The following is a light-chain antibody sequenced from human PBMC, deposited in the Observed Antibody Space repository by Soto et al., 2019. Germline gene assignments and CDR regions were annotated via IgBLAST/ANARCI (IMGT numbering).Light chain of an antibody. Sequence: QSALTQPASVSGSPGQSITIACTGTSSDIGGYNFVSWYQQHPGKAPKLLIYDVGNRPSGVSNRFSCSKSGNTASLTISGLQAEDEAHYYCNSYRTVRTYVFGTGTKVTVL. CDR2: DVG. CDR3: NSYRTVRTYV. CDR1: SSDIGGYNF. V-gene: IGLV2-14*01. J-gene: IGLJ1*01.